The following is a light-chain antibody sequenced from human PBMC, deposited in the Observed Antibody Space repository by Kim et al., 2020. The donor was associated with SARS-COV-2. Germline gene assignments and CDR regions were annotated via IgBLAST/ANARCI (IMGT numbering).Light chain of an antibody. J-gene: IGKJ2*01. CDR1: QSIRNW. CDR3: QYYNGYSGS. V-gene: IGKV1-5*03. Sequence: SASVGDTVTITCRHSQSIRNWLAWYRQRPGEAPKLLMYKASNLEGAVPSRFSGSKSGTEFTLTISNLQPDDFATYYCQYYNGYSGSFGQGTKLEI. CDR2: KAS.